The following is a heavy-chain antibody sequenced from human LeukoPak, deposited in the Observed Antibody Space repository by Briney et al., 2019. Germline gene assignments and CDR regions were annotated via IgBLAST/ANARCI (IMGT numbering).Heavy chain of an antibody. CDR1: EFTVSSYY. J-gene: IGHJ4*02. CDR2: IYSGGST. Sequence: GGSLRLSCAASEFTVSSYYMTWVRQAPGKGLEWVSVIYSGGSTKYADSVKGRFTISRDNSKNTLHLQMNSLRAEDTAMYYCARDRFYGDCWGQGTLVTVSS. V-gene: IGHV3-53*01. D-gene: IGHD3-16*01. CDR3: ARDRFYGDC.